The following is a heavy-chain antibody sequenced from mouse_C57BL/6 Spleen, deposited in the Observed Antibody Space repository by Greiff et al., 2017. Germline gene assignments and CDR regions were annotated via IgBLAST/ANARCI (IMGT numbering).Heavy chain of an antibody. CDR2: ISYDGSN. V-gene: IGHV3-6*01. Sequence: EVKLQESGPGLVKPSQSLSLTCSVTGYSITSGYYWNWIRQFPGNKLEWMGYISYDGSNNYNPSLKNRISITRDTSKHQFFLKLNSVTTEDTATYYCASTYYSSYYFDYWGQGTTLTVSS. CDR1: GYSITSGYY. CDR3: ASTYYSSYYFDY. J-gene: IGHJ2*01. D-gene: IGHD2-12*01.